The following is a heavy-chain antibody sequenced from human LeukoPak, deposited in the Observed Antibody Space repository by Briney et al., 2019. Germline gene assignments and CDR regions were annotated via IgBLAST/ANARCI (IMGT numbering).Heavy chain of an antibody. CDR3: ARDADGYED. D-gene: IGHD5-18*01. CDR2: IKEDGSED. CDR1: GFTFSRAW. V-gene: IGHV3-7*01. Sequence: GGSLRLSCAASGFTFSRAWMSWLRQAPGKGLEWVANIKEDGSEDYYADSVKGRFAISKDNAKNSLYQQMNSLRAEDTAMYYCARDADGYEDWGQGTLVTVSS. J-gene: IGHJ4*02.